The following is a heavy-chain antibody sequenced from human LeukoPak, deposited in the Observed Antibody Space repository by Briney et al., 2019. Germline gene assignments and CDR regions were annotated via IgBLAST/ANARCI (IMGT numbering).Heavy chain of an antibody. J-gene: IGHJ4*02. V-gene: IGHV3-7*01. CDR1: GFTFSNYW. D-gene: IGHD1-7*01. Sequence: PGGSLRLSSVGSGFTFSNYWMNWVRQAPGKGLEWVANIKGSDKGHVDSVKGRFSVSRDDARNSLYLQMDSLRAEDTAVYYCARDVDWNYDLWGQGTVVRVSS. CDR3: ARDVDWNYDL. CDR2: IKGSDK.